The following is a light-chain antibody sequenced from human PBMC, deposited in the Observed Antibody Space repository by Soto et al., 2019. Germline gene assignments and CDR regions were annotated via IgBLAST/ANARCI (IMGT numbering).Light chain of an antibody. CDR1: SSNVGGHNY. J-gene: IGLJ3*02. Sequence: QSVLTQPASVSGSPGQSITISCSGTSSNVGGHNYVSWYQQHPGKAPKLIISEVSNRPSGISNRFSASKSGNTASLTISGLQAEDEADYYCSSYTARGVFGGGTKLTVL. V-gene: IGLV2-14*01. CDR2: EVS. CDR3: SSYTARGV.